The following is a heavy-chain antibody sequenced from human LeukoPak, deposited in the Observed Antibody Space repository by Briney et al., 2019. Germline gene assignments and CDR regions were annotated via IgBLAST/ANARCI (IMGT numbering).Heavy chain of an antibody. D-gene: IGHD6-13*01. CDR2: ISGSGGST. Sequence: GGSLRLSCAVSGFTFSSYAMSWVRQAPGKGLEWVSAISGSGGSTYYADSVKGRFTISRDNSKNTLYLQMNSLRAEDTAVYYCAISPAAGPFPPNYWGQGTLVTVSS. J-gene: IGHJ4*02. CDR1: GFTFSSYA. V-gene: IGHV3-23*01. CDR3: AISPAAGPFPPNY.